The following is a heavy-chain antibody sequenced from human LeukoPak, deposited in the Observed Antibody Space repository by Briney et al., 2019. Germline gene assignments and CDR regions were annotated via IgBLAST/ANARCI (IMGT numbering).Heavy chain of an antibody. Sequence: GASVKVSCKASGYTFTGYYMHWVRQAPGQGLEWMGGIIPIFGTANYAQKFQGRVTITTDESTSTAYMELSSLRSEDTAVYYCARGGVVPAASSDYYYYYMDVWGKGTTVTVSS. V-gene: IGHV1-69*05. CDR3: ARGGVVPAASSDYYYYYMDV. CDR1: GYTFTGYY. D-gene: IGHD2-2*01. CDR2: IIPIFGTA. J-gene: IGHJ6*03.